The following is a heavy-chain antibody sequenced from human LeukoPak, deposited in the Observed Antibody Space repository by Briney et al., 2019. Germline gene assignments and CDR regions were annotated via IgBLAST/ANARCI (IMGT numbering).Heavy chain of an antibody. Sequence: GSSLRLSCAASGFTFSSYGMHWARQAPGKGMGWVAVISYDGSNKYYADSVKGRFTISRDNSKNTLYLQMNSLRAEDTAVYYCANDYGDSGGFDYWGQGTLVTVSS. D-gene: IGHD4-17*01. J-gene: IGHJ4*02. V-gene: IGHV3-30*18. CDR2: ISYDGSNK. CDR1: GFTFSSYG. CDR3: ANDYGDSGGFDY.